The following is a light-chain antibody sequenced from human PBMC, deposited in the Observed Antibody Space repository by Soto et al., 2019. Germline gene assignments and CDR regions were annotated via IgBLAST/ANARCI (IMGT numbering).Light chain of an antibody. V-gene: IGLV2-14*01. Sequence: QSVLTQPASVSGSPGQSITISRTGTSSDVGGYNYVSWYQQHPGKAPKLMIYDVSNRPSGVSNRFSGSKSGNTASLTISGLQAEDEADYYCSSYTSSLYVFGTGTKVTVL. CDR1: SSDVGGYNY. CDR2: DVS. J-gene: IGLJ1*01. CDR3: SSYTSSLYV.